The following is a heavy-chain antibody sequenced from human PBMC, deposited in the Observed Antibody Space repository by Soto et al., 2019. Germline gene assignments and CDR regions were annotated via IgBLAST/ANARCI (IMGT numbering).Heavy chain of an antibody. CDR1: GGSITRGGYY. J-gene: IGHJ5*02. Sequence: QVQLQESGPGLVKPSETLSLTCTVSGGSITRGGYYWSWIRQHPGKGLEWIGYIYNSGTTYYNPSIKRRVTISVDTSKNQFSLKLTSVTAADTAVYYCARDPAPWGQGTLVTVSS. CDR2: IYNSGTT. V-gene: IGHV4-31*03. CDR3: ARDPAP.